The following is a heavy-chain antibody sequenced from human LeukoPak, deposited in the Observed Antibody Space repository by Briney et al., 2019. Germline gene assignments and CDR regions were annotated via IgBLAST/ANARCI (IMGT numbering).Heavy chain of an antibody. V-gene: IGHV4-39*07. CDR2: IHYSGTT. Sequence: SETLSLTCTVSGASIDSGRYYWGWIRQPPGKGLEWIGSIHYSGTTYYNPSLKSRVTISIDTSNNQFSLKLGSVTAADTAVYYCAKAAAGTFRSQAFDPWGQGTLVTVSS. D-gene: IGHD6-13*01. CDR3: AKAAAGTFRSQAFDP. CDR1: GASIDSGRYY. J-gene: IGHJ5*02.